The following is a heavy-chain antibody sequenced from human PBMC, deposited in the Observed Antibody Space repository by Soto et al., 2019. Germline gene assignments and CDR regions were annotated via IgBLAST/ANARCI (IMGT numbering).Heavy chain of an antibody. V-gene: IGHV6-1*01. CDR3: AREGTGTEGRMDV. D-gene: IGHD1-1*01. CDR2: TYYRSKWYN. Sequence: SQTLSLTCAISGDSVSINSAAWNLIRQSPSRGLEWLGRTYYRSKWYNDYAVSVKSRITINPDTSKNQFSLQLNSVTPEDTAVYYCAREGTGTEGRMDVWGQGTTVTVSS. CDR1: GDSVSINSAA. J-gene: IGHJ6*02.